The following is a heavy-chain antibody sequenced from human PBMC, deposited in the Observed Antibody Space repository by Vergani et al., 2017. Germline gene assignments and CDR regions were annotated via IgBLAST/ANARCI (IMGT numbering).Heavy chain of an antibody. CDR1: GFTFSSYS. CDR3: ARDLGLLWFGESDY. CDR2: ISSSSSTI. D-gene: IGHD3-10*01. Sequence: EVQLVESGGGLVQPGGPLRLSCAASGFTFSSYSMNWVRQAPGKGLEWVSYISSSSSTIYYADSVKGRFTISRDNAKNSLYLQMNSLRDEDTAVYYCARDLGLLWFGESDYWGQGTLVTVSS. V-gene: IGHV3-48*02. J-gene: IGHJ4*02.